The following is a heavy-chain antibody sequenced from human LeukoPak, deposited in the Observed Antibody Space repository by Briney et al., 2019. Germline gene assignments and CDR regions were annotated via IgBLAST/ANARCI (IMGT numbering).Heavy chain of an antibody. D-gene: IGHD6-6*01. CDR1: GYTFTGYY. CDR3: ARGSSSPSPYYFDY. J-gene: IGHJ4*02. CDR2: INPNSGGT. V-gene: IGHV1-2*02. Sequence: ASVKVSCKACGYTFTGYYMHWVRQAPGQGLEWMGWINPNSGGTNYAQKFQGRVTMTRDTSISTAYMELSRLRSDDTAVYYCARGSSSPSPYYFDYWGQGTLVTVSS.